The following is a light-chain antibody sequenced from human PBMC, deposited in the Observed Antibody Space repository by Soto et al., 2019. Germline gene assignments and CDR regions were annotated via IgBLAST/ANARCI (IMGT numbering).Light chain of an antibody. Sequence: QSALTQPPSASGSPGQSVTISRTGTSSDVGGYNYVSWYQQHPGKAPKLMIYEVSKRPSGVPDRFSGSKSGNTASLTVSGLQAEDEADYYCSSYAGSNNHWVFGGGTQLTVL. V-gene: IGLV2-8*01. CDR2: EVS. CDR1: SSDVGGYNY. CDR3: SSYAGSNNHWV. J-gene: IGLJ3*02.